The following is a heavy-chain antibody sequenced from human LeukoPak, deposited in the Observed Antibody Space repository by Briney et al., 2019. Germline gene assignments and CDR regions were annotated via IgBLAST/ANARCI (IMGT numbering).Heavy chain of an antibody. Sequence: GGSPRLSCAASGFTFSSYGMHWVRQAPGKGLEWVAVISYDGSNKYYADSVKGRFTISRDNSKNTLYLQMNSLRAEDTAVYYCAKDGGYCSSTSCVGFDYWGQGTLVTVSS. CDR3: AKDGGYCSSTSCVGFDY. V-gene: IGHV3-30*18. J-gene: IGHJ4*02. D-gene: IGHD2-2*01. CDR1: GFTFSSYG. CDR2: ISYDGSNK.